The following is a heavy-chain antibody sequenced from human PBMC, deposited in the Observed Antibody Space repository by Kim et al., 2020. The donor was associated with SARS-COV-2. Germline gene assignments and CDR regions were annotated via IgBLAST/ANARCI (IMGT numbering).Heavy chain of an antibody. Sequence: GESLKISCKGSGYSFTSYWISWVRQMPGKGLEWMWRIDPSDSYTNYSPSFQGHVTISADKSISTAYLQWSSLKASDTAMYYCASDICSVCSCPFPHFDYWGQGTLVTVSS. D-gene: IGHD2-15*01. CDR3: ASDICSVCSCPFPHFDY. CDR1: GYSFTSYW. J-gene: IGHJ4*02. CDR2: IDPSDSYT. V-gene: IGHV5-10-1*01.